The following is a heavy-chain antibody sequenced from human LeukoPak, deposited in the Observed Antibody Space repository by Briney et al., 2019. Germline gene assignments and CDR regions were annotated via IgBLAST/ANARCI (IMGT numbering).Heavy chain of an antibody. V-gene: IGHV4-34*01. D-gene: IGHD3-9*01. Sequence: SETPSLTCAVYGGSFSGYYWSWIRQPPGKGLEWIGEINHSGSTNYNPSLKSRVTISVDTSKNQFSLKLSSVPAADTAVYYCARGLPHWLSHRRCCFDYWGQGTLVTVSS. J-gene: IGHJ4*02. CDR2: INHSGST. CDR3: ARGLPHWLSHRRCCFDY. CDR1: GGSFSGYY.